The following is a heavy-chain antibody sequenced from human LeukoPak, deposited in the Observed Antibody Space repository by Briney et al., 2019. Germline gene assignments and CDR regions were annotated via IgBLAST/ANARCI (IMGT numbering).Heavy chain of an antibody. Sequence: SETLSLTCTVSGGSISSSSYYWGWIRQPPGKGLEWIGSIYYSGSTYYNPSLKSRVTISVDTSKNQFSLKLSSVTAADTAVYYCARGRNAKYWGQGTLVTVSS. D-gene: IGHD4/OR15-4a*01. J-gene: IGHJ4*02. V-gene: IGHV4-39*07. CDR1: GGSISSSSYY. CDR3: ARGRNAKY. CDR2: IYYSGST.